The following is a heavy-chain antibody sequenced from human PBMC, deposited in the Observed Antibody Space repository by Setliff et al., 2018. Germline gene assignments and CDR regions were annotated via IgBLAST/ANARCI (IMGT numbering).Heavy chain of an antibody. J-gene: IGHJ4*02. D-gene: IGHD3-10*01. CDR1: GYTFTSNH. V-gene: IGHV1-2*02. Sequence: ASVKVSCKASGYTFTSNHIHWGRQAPGQGLEWMGTINPSGGYTIYAPEFQGRVTMTRDTSISTAYMELSRLRSDDTAVYYCARVGSLAPLYYGNYWGQGTLVTVSS. CDR3: ARVGSLAPLYYGNY. CDR2: INPSGGYT.